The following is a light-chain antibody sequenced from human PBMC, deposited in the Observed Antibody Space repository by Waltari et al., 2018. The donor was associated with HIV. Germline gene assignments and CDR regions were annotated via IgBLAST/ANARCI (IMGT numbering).Light chain of an antibody. J-gene: IGLJ3*02. CDR2: EVT. CDR3: SSYTTSSTWV. Sequence: QSALTQPPSASGSLGQPVTISCPGTSSDIVAYNRVSWYQQSPGTAPKLRIYEVTHRPSGVPVRFSGSKSGNTASLTISGLQADDEADYYCSSYTTSSTWVFGGGTKLTVL. V-gene: IGLV2-18*02. CDR1: SSDIVAYNR.